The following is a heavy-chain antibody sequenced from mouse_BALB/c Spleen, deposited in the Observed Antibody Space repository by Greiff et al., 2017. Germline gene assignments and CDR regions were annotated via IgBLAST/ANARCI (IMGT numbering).Heavy chain of an antibody. Sequence: EVQGVESGGGLVKPGGSLKLSCAASGFTFSSYAMSWVRQTPEKRLEWVASISRGGSTYYPDSVKGRFTISRDNARNILYLQMSSLRSEDTAMYYCARQSRATSILADGGQGTLVTVSA. D-gene: IGHD3-1*01. CDR2: ISRGGST. J-gene: IGHJ3*01. V-gene: IGHV5-6-5*01. CDR3: ARQSRATSILAD. CDR1: GFTFSSYA.